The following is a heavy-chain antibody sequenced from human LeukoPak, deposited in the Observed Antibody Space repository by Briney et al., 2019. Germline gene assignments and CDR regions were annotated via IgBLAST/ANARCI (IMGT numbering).Heavy chain of an antibody. J-gene: IGHJ4*02. Sequence: PGGSLRLSCAASGFTFSTYALSWVRQAPGKGLEWVANIKQDGSEKYYVDSVKGRFTISRDNAKNSLYLQMNSLRAEDTAVYYCARVRGSSGWYPEYYFDYWGQGTLVTVSS. CDR3: ARVRGSSGWYPEYYFDY. CDR1: GFTFSTYA. V-gene: IGHV3-7*01. CDR2: IKQDGSEK. D-gene: IGHD6-19*01.